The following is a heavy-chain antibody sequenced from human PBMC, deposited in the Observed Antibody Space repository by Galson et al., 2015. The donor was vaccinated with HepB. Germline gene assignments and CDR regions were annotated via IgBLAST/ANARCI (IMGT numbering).Heavy chain of an antibody. V-gene: IGHV3-66*02. CDR2: IYTGGST. J-gene: IGHJ6*02. Sequence: SLRLSCAASGFTVSSDYMNWVRQAPGKGLEWVSVIYTGGSTYYADSVKRRFTISRDNSKNTVYLQMNSLSPEDTAVYYCARILYNGNLNYYYGMDVWGQGTTVTVSS. CDR1: GFTVSSDY. CDR3: ARILYNGNLNYYYGMDV. D-gene: IGHD1-26*01.